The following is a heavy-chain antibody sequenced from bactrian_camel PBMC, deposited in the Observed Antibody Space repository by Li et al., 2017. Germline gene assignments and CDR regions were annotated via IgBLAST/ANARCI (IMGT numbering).Heavy chain of an antibody. CDR3: ATNQFCRDGDCCAGLFGH. V-gene: IGHV3S1*01. J-gene: IGHJ6*01. Sequence: HVQLMESGGGLAQSGGSLRLSCEASGFASSRYWMGWVRLAPAKGLEWLSSTSTDGTITYYAASVKGRFTVARDNAKNTVYLQMNSLESEDTALYYCATNQFCRDGDCCAGLFGHWGQGTQVTVS. D-gene: IGHD7*01. CDR2: TSTDGTIT. CDR1: GFASSRYW.